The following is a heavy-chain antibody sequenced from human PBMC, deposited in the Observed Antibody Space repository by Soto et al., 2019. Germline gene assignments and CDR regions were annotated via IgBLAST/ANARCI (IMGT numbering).Heavy chain of an antibody. D-gene: IGHD1-26*01. V-gene: IGHV1-3*01. CDR3: TGSGGLDD. CDR1: GYSFTGYA. CDR2: INAANGNT. J-gene: IGHJ4*02. Sequence: QVQLVQSGAEVKKPGASVKVSCQASGYSFTGYAIHWVRQAPGQGLECMGWINAANGNTRYSQKFQGRVTITRDTSTTTAYMDLSSLTSEDTAVYYCTGSGGLDDWGQGTLITVSS.